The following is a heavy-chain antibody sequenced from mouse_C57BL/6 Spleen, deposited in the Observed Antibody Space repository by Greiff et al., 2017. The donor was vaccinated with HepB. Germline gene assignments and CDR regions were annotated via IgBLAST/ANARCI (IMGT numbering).Heavy chain of an antibody. J-gene: IGHJ3*01. Sequence: QVQLQQPGAELVMPGASVKLSCTASGYTFTSYWMHWVKQRPGQGLEWIGEIDPSDSYTNYNQKFKGKSTLTVDKSSSPAYMQLSSLPSEDSAVYYCARYDGYPSWFAYWGQGTLVTVSA. D-gene: IGHD2-3*01. CDR2: IDPSDSYT. V-gene: IGHV1-69*01. CDR1: GYTFTSYW. CDR3: ARYDGYPSWFAY.